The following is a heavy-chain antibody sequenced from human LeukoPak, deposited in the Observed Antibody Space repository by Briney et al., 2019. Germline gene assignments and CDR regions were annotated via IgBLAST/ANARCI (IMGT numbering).Heavy chain of an antibody. V-gene: IGHV3-72*01. D-gene: IGHD1/OR15-1a*01. Sequence: SGGSLRLSYAASGFTFSDHYMDWVRQAPGKGLEWVARSRNKANSYTTEYAASVKGRFTISRDTSENSLYLQMNSLEPEDTAVYFCARVVSLTGTFHLDYWGQGTLVTVSS. J-gene: IGHJ4*02. CDR2: SRNKANSYTT. CDR1: GFTFSDHY. CDR3: ARVVSLTGTFHLDY.